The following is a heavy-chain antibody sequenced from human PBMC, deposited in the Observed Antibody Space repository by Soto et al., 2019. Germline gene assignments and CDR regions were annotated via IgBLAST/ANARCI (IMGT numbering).Heavy chain of an antibody. CDR2: IGTAGDT. J-gene: IGHJ6*02. CDR3: ARDMALGEGYYYYGMDV. V-gene: IGHV3-13*01. CDR1: GFTFSSYD. D-gene: IGHD3-10*01. Sequence: GGSLRLSCAASGFTFSSYDMHWVRQATGKGLEWVSAIGTAGDTYYPGSVKGRFTISRENAKNSLYLQMNSLRAGDTAVYYCARDMALGEGYYYYGMDVWGQGTTVTV.